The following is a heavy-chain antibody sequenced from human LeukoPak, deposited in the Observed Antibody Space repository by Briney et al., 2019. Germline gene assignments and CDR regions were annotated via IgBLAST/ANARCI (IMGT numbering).Heavy chain of an antibody. V-gene: IGHV3-74*01. Sequence: PGGSLRLSCAASGFTLSNYWMHWVRQGPGKGLVWVSRVSNDGSSTAYADSVRGRFTISRDNAKNSLYLQMNSLRAEDTAVYYCARHSSGQPFDYWGQGTLVTVSS. J-gene: IGHJ4*02. D-gene: IGHD6-19*01. CDR3: ARHSSGQPFDY. CDR2: VSNDGSST. CDR1: GFTLSNYW.